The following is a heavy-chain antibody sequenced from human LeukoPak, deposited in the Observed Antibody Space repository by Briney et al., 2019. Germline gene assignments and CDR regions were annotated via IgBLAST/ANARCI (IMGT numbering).Heavy chain of an antibody. CDR3: AKDLTSIVAARRAI. V-gene: IGHV3-30*02. CDR1: GFTFSSYA. J-gene: IGHJ3*02. CDR2: IWYDGNKK. Sequence: GGSLRLSCAASGFTFSSYAMSWVRQAPGKGLEWVAFIWYDGNKKYYADSVKGRFTISRDNSKNTMYLQMNSLRAEDTAVYYCAKDLTSIVAARRAIWGQGTMVTVSS. D-gene: IGHD6-6*01.